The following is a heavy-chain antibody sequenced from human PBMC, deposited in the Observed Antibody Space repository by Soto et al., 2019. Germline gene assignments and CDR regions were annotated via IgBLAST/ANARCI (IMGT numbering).Heavy chain of an antibody. V-gene: IGHV3-21*01. D-gene: IGHD2-8*02. CDR2: ISRSSSHI. Sequence: EVHLVESGGGLVKPGGSLRLSCAASGFTFSSYSMDWVRQAPGKGLEWVSSISRSSSHIFYADSFKGRFTISRDDARNSLYLQMNSLRAEDTAVYYCARALLVSYDEYFHHWCQGTLVTVSS. CDR3: ARALLVSYDEYFHH. CDR1: GFTFSSYS. J-gene: IGHJ1*01.